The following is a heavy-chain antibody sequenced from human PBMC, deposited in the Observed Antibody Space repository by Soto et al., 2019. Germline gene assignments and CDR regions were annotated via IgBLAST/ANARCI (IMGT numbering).Heavy chain of an antibody. CDR2: IYYSGST. CDR1: GGSISSGGYY. J-gene: IGHJ6*02. D-gene: IGHD2-2*01. CDR3: AREDGGYCSSTSCRKWGYYYYGMDV. Sequence: PSETLSLTCTVSGGSISSGGYYWSWIRQHPGKGLEWIGYIYYSGSTYYNPSLKSRVTISVDTSKNQFSLKLSPVTAADTAVYYCAREDGGYCSSTSCRKWGYYYYGMDVWGQGTTVTVSS. V-gene: IGHV4-31*03.